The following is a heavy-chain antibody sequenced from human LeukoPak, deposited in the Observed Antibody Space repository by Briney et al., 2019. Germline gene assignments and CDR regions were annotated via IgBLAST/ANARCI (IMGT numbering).Heavy chain of an antibody. CDR2: ISAYNGNT. CDR1: GYTFTSYG. D-gene: IGHD3-16*01. Sequence: ASVKVSCKASGYTFTSYGISWVRQAPGQGLEWMGWISAYNGNTNYAQKLQGRVTMTTDTSTSTAYMELRSLRSADTAVYYCGRDWESYDFSGLNWFDPWGQGTLVTVSS. CDR3: GRDWESYDFSGLNWFDP. J-gene: IGHJ5*02. V-gene: IGHV1-18*04.